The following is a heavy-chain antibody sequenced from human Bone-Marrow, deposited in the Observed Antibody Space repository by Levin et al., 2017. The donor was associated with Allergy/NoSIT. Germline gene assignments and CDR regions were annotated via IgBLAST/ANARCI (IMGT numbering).Heavy chain of an antibody. Sequence: RASVKVSCAASGFTVSSNYMSWVRQAPGKGLEWVSVIYSGGRAYYADSVKGRFTISRDNSKNTLYLQMNSLRAEDTAVYYCARDGPRASYYYYGMDVWGQGTTVTVSS. V-gene: IGHV3-66*01. CDR2: IYSGGRA. J-gene: IGHJ6*02. CDR3: ARDGPRASYYYYGMDV. CDR1: GFTVSSNY.